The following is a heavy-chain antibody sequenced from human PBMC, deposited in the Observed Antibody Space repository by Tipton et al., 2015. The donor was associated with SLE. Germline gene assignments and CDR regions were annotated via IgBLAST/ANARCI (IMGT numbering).Heavy chain of an antibody. Sequence: TLSLTCAVYGGSFSGYYWSWIRQPPGKGLEWIGSIYHSGSTYYNPSLKSRVTISVDTSKNQFSLKLSSVTAADTAVYYCARESGWELLGYFDYWGQGTLVTVSS. CDR2: IYHSGST. CDR3: ARESGWELLGYFDY. CDR1: GGSFSGYY. V-gene: IGHV4-34*01. J-gene: IGHJ4*02. D-gene: IGHD1-26*01.